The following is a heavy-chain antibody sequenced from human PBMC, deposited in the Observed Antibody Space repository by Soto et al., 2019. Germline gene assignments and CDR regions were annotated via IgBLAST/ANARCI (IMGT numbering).Heavy chain of an antibody. CDR1: GFSLNPYV. D-gene: IGHD6-13*01. CDR3: AKDLNSSSWCYKAFDI. V-gene: IGHV3-23*01. J-gene: IGHJ3*02. CDR2: ISGSGGST. Sequence: GGSLRLSCVASGFSLNPYVMAWVRQAPGKGLEWVSAISGSGGSTYYADSVKRRFTISRDNSKNTLYLQMNSLRAEDTAVYYCAKDLNSSSWCYKAFDIWGQETMVTVSS.